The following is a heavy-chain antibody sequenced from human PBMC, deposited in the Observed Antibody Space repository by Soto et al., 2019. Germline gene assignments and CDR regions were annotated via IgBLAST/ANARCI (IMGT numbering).Heavy chain of an antibody. CDR1: GGAFSSYA. CDR2: VIPMSGTP. CDR3: ASSYGTSWYGDY. Sequence: QVQLVQSGAEVKKPGSSVKVSCKVSGGAFSSYALTWVRQAPGQGLEWMGGVIPMSGTPNYAQKFQGRVTITADESTTTAYMDLSSLRSEDTAVYYCASSYGTSWYGDYWGQGTLVTVSS. V-gene: IGHV1-69*01. J-gene: IGHJ4*02. D-gene: IGHD6-13*01.